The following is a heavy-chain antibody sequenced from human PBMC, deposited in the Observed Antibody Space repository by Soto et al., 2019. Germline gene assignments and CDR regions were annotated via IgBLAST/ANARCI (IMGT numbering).Heavy chain of an antibody. Sequence: QERLVQSGAEVRKPGSSVKVSCKVTGGTSTRYAINWVRQAPGQGLEWMGGIVPMFGTSKYAQKFQGRVTITADTSTNIAYMELRSLRSEDTAVYYWQRASEYDFWRGYLWGQGTLVSVSS. D-gene: IGHD3-3*01. J-gene: IGHJ4*02. CDR3: QRASEYDFWRGYL. CDR1: GGTSTRYA. V-gene: IGHV1-69*06. CDR2: IVPMFGTS.